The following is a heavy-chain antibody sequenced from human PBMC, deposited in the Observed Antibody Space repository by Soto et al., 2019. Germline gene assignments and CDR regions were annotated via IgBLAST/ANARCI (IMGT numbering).Heavy chain of an antibody. CDR3: AIGGSSGWYSFDY. Sequence: QVQLVESGGGVVQPGRSLRLSCAASGFTFSSYAMHWVRQAPGKGLEWVAVISYDGSNKYYADSVKGRFTISRDNSKNTLYLQMNSLRAEDTAVYYCAIGGSSGWYSFDYWGQGTLVTVSS. CDR2: ISYDGSNK. J-gene: IGHJ4*02. CDR1: GFTFSSYA. V-gene: IGHV3-30-3*01. D-gene: IGHD6-19*01.